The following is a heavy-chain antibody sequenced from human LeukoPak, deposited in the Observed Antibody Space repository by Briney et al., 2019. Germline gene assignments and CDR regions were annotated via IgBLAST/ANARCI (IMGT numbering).Heavy chain of an antibody. V-gene: IGHV4-4*02. CDR3: ARETRLHSGSYSNDAFDI. CDR2: IYHSGST. J-gene: IGHJ3*02. D-gene: IGHD1-26*01. Sequence: SETLSLTCAVSGGSISSSNWWSWVRQPPGKGLEWIGEIYHSGSTNYNPSLKSRVTISLDTSKNQFSLRLSSVTAADTAVYYCARETRLHSGSYSNDAFDIWGQGTMVTVSS. CDR1: GGSISSSNW.